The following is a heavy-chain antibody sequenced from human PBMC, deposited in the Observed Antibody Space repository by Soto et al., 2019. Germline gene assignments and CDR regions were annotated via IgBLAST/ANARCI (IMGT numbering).Heavy chain of an antibody. D-gene: IGHD6-25*01. Sequence: QVQLVESGGGVVQPGRSLRLSCAASGFTFSSYGMHWVRQAPGKGLEWVAVISYDGSNKYYADSVKGRFTISRDNSKNTLYLQMNSLRAEDTAVYYCAKDSSGYYGMDVW. CDR2: ISYDGSNK. CDR1: GFTFSSYG. J-gene: IGHJ6*01. CDR3: AKDSSGYYGMDV. V-gene: IGHV3-30*18.